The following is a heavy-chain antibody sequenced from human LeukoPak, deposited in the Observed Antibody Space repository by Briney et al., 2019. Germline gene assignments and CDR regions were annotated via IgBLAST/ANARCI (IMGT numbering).Heavy chain of an antibody. D-gene: IGHD2-15*01. CDR3: AGRRGPDDC. CDR1: GGSISRSDYY. Sequence: SETLSLTCTVSGGSISRSDYYWGWIRQPPGKGLEWIGSIYYTGSTYYSPSLKSRVTISVDTSNNQFALNLTSVTAADTAVYYCAGRRGPDDCWGQGTLVTVSS. CDR2: IYYTGST. J-gene: IGHJ4*02. V-gene: IGHV4-39*01.